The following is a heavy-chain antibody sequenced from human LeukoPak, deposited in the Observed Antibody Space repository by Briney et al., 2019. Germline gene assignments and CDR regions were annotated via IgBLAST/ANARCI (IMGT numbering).Heavy chain of an antibody. Sequence: GGSLRLSCVASGFTFNSYWMNWVRQAPGKGLVWVSHMSSDGTITSYADSVKGRFTISRDNAKNTLFLQMNSLRAEDTAVYYCARDVGPFDPWGQGTLVTVSS. CDR3: ARDVGPFDP. D-gene: IGHD1-26*01. J-gene: IGHJ5*02. CDR2: MSSDGTIT. CDR1: GFTFNSYW. V-gene: IGHV3-74*01.